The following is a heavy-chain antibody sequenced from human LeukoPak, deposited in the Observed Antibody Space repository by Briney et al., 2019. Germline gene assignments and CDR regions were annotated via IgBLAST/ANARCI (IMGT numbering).Heavy chain of an antibody. CDR2: ISGSGGST. CDR3: AKDPVTMVRGVIKPSFDY. V-gene: IGHV3-23*01. J-gene: IGHJ4*02. CDR1: GFTFSSYA. Sequence: GGSLRLSCAASGFTFSSYAMSWVRQAPGKGLEWVSAISGSGGSTYYADSVKGRFTISRDNSKNTLYLQMNSLRAEDTAVYYCAKDPVTMVRGVIKPSFDYWGQGTLVTVSS. D-gene: IGHD3-10*01.